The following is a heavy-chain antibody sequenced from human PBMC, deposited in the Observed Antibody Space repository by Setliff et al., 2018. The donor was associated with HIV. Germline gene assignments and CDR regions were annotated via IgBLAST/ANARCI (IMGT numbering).Heavy chain of an antibody. CDR3: ATDRTQTGISLVRGRLTDPARYPLDY. J-gene: IGHJ4*02. Sequence: ASVKVSCKASDYPFSNFGISWVRQAPGQGLEWMAWINVYNGDTNFAQKFQGRVAMSKDTSTGTAYMELSSLTSDDTAVYYCATDRTQTGISLVRGRLTDPARYPLDYWGQGTLVTVSS. D-gene: IGHD3-10*01. CDR2: INVYNGDT. V-gene: IGHV1-18*01. CDR1: DYPFSNFG.